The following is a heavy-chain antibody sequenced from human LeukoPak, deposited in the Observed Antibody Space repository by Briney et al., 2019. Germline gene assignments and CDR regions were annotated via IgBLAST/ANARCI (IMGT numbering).Heavy chain of an antibody. CDR3: ARDSFGMDV. CDR2: ISYDGNNK. CDR1: GFTFSSYA. V-gene: IGHV3-30-3*01. J-gene: IGHJ6*02. Sequence: PGGSLGLSCAASGFTFSSYAMHWVRQAPGKGLEWVAVISYDGNNKYYADSVEGRFTISGDNSKNTLSVQMNSLRPEDTAVYYCARDSFGMDVWGQGTTVIVSS.